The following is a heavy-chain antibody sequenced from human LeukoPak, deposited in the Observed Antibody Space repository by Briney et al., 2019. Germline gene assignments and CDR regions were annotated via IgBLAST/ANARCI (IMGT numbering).Heavy chain of an antibody. CDR2: IYYSGST. J-gene: IGHJ3*02. CDR1: GGSISSSSYY. V-gene: IGHV4-39*07. CDR3: ARDPAYCGGDCYSGDAFDI. D-gene: IGHD2-21*02. Sequence: SETLSLTCTVSGGSISSSSYYWGWIRQPPGTGLEWIGSIYYSGSTYYNPSLKSRVTISVDTSKNQFSLKLSSVTAADTAVYYCARDPAYCGGDCYSGDAFDIWGQGTMVTVSS.